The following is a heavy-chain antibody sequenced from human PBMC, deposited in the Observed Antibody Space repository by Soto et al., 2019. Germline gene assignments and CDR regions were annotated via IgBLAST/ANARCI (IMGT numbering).Heavy chain of an antibody. J-gene: IGHJ4*02. D-gene: IGHD3-10*01. CDR1: TRSLINVY. Sequence: SQRRSLTCTVSTRSLINVYGSWIRQPPGKGLEWVGCIYYTGSTKYNPSLESRVTMSVDTSKNQFSLKLSSVTAADTAVYYCARALRGDYWGQGTLVTVSS. V-gene: IGHV4-59*01. CDR3: ARALRGDY. CDR2: IYYTGST.